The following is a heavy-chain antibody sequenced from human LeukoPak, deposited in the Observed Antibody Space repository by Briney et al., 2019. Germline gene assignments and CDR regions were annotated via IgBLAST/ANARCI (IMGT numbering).Heavy chain of an antibody. CDR2: INPSGGST. CDR3: ARPFYGDYDFDY. D-gene: IGHD4-17*01. CDR1: GYTFTSYY. Sequence: GASVKVSCKASGYTFTSYYMHWVRQAPGQGLEWMGIINPSGGSTSYAQKFQGRVTMTRDTSISTAYMELSRLRSDDTAVYYCARPFYGDYDFDYWGQGTLVTVSS. V-gene: IGHV1-46*01. J-gene: IGHJ4*02.